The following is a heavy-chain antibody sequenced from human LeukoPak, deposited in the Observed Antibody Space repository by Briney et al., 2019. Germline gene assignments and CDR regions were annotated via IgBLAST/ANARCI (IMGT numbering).Heavy chain of an antibody. CDR3: ARDPQIYGDYVYYYYYYGMDV. CDR2: INPNSGGT. V-gene: IGHV1-2*02. Sequence: ASVKVSCKASGYTFTGYYMHWVRQAPGQGLEWMGWINPNSGGTNYAQKFQGRVTMTRDTSISTAYMELSRLRSDDTAVYYCARDPQIYGDYVYYYYYYGMDVWGQGTTVTVSS. CDR1: GYTFTGYY. J-gene: IGHJ6*02. D-gene: IGHD4-17*01.